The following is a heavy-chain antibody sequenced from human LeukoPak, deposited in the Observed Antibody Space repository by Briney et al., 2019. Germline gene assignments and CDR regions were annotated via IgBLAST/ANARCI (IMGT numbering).Heavy chain of an antibody. CDR2: ITTYSGNT. D-gene: IGHD3-16*01. Sequence: GSVKVSCKASGYTFTGYYMHWVRQAPGQGLEWMGWITTYSGNTYYAQKLQGRVTMTTDTSTSTAYMELRSLRSDDTAVYYCATPLIGQGVSLGYWGQGTLVTVSS. CDR1: GYTFTGYY. V-gene: IGHV1-18*04. J-gene: IGHJ4*02. CDR3: ATPLIGQGVSLGY.